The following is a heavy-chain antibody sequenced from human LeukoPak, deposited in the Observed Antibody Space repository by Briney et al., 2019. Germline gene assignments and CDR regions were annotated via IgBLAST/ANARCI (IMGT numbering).Heavy chain of an antibody. CDR1: GCTISSYY. D-gene: IGHD5-12*01. CDR2: IYYSGST. V-gene: IGHV4-59*08. J-gene: IGHJ4*02. Sequence: PSETLSLTCTVSGCTISSYYWSWIRQPPGKGLEWIGYIYYSGSTNYNPSLKSRVTISVDTSKNQVSLKLSSVTAADTAVYYCARLYSGFPIDYWGQGTLVTVSS. CDR3: ARLYSGFPIDY.